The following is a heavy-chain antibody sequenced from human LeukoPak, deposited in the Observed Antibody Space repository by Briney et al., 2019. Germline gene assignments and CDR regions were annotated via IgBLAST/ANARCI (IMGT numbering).Heavy chain of an antibody. V-gene: IGHV4-59*01. CDR1: GGSISSYY. Sequence: RSSETLSLTCTVSGGSISSYYWSWIRQPPGKGLEWIGYIYYSGSTNYNPSLKSRVTISVDTSRNQFSLKLSSVTAADTAVYYCARMEYYYDSSGHPLVRYFDLWGRGTLVTVSS. CDR3: ARMEYYYDSSGHPLVRYFDL. D-gene: IGHD3-22*01. CDR2: IYYSGST. J-gene: IGHJ2*01.